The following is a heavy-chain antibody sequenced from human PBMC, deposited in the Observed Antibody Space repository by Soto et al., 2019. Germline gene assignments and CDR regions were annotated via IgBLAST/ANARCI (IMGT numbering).Heavy chain of an antibody. CDR1: GFSLSDPTMG. J-gene: IGHJ4*02. Sequence: QVTLKESGPELVKPTETLTLTCTVSGFSLSDPTMGVSWIRQAPGQALEWLVHIFSNDEKSYRASLQTRLSISNDISKNQVVLTMTDMGPGDAATYYCARIVRPRLVFTFDSWGQGTLVTVSS. V-gene: IGHV2-26*01. CDR2: IFSNDEK. D-gene: IGHD3-9*01. CDR3: ARIVRPRLVFTFDS.